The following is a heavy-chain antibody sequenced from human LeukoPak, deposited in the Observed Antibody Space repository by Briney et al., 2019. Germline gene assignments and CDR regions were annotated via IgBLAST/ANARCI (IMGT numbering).Heavy chain of an antibody. V-gene: IGHV4-59*12. CDR1: GGSISSYY. CDR2: IYYSGST. J-gene: IGHJ3*02. CDR3: ARDVYYYDSSGYENAFDI. Sequence: SETLSLTCTVSGGSISSYYWSWIRQPPGKGLEWIGYIYYSGSTNYNPSLKSRVTMSVDTSKNQFSLKLSSVTAADTAVYYCARDVYYYDSSGYENAFDIWGQGTMVTVSS. D-gene: IGHD3-22*01.